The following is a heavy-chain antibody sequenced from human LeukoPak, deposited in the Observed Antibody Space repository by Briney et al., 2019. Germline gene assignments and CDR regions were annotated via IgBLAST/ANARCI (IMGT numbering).Heavy chain of an antibody. Sequence: ASVKVSCKASGYTFTGYYMHWVRQAPGQGLEWMGWISAYNGNTNYAQKLQGRVTMTTDTSTSTAYMELRSLRSDDTAVYYCAVAYCGGDCYYFDYWGQGTLVTVSS. CDR2: ISAYNGNT. CDR3: AVAYCGGDCYYFDY. D-gene: IGHD2-21*02. V-gene: IGHV1-18*04. J-gene: IGHJ4*02. CDR1: GYTFTGYY.